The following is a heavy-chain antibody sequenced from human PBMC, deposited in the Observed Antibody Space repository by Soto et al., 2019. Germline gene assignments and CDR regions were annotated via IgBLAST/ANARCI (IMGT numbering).Heavy chain of an antibody. CDR1: GYTFTSYD. V-gene: IGHV1-8*01. CDR2: MNPNSENA. J-gene: IGHJ4*02. D-gene: IGHD3-10*02. CDR3: ARGLNRGEFAYVNKVFAY. Sequence: QVQLVQSGAELKTPGASVKVSCKAAGYTFTSYDINWVRQAPGQGLEWMGWMNPNSENAGYAQKFQGRLTMTRDTSINTAYMELISLTFDDTAVYYCARGLNRGEFAYVNKVFAYWGQGALVTVSS.